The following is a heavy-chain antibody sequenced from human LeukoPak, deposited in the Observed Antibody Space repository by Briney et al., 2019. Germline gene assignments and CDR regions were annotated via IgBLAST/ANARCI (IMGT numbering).Heavy chain of an antibody. CDR2: ISAYNGNT. J-gene: IGHJ4*01. V-gene: IGHV1-18*01. Sequence: ASVKVSCKASGYTFTSYGISWVRQAPGQGLEWMGWISAYNGNTNYAQKLQGRVTMTTDTSTSTAYMELRSLRSEDTAVYYCATKTHYFDNSGYPFDYWGQGTLVTVSS. CDR1: GYTFTSYG. CDR3: ATKTHYFDNSGYPFDY. D-gene: IGHD3-22*01.